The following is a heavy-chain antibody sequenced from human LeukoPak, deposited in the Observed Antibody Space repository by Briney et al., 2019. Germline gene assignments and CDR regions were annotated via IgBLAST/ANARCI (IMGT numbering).Heavy chain of an antibody. D-gene: IGHD3-10*01. CDR3: ARHYGP. V-gene: IGHV4-39*01. CDR1: GDSMKRVTDY. J-gene: IGHJ5*02. Sequence: SETLSLTCTVSGDSMKRVTDYWVWVRQPPGKGLEWIGSIYDSGSTYYNPSLKSRVTISVDTSKNQFSLKLNSVTAADTAVYYCARHYGPWGQGTLVTVSS. CDR2: IYDSGST.